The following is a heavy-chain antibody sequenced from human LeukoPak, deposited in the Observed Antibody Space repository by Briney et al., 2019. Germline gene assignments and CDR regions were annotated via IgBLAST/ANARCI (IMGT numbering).Heavy chain of an antibody. CDR2: IRYDGSNK. CDR1: GFAFSSYG. V-gene: IGHV3-30*02. D-gene: IGHD6-13*01. Sequence: GGSLRLSCAASGFAFSSYGMHWVRQAPGKGLEWVAFIRYDGSNKYYADSVKGRFTISRDNSKNTLYLQMNSLRAEDTAVYYCAKGKRISVGYSSSDFDYWGQGTLVTVSS. J-gene: IGHJ4*02. CDR3: AKGKRISVGYSSSDFDY.